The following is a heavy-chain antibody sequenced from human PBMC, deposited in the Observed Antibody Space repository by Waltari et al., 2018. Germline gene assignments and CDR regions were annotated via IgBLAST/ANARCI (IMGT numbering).Heavy chain of an antibody. V-gene: IGHV1-69*13. J-gene: IGHJ3*02. Sequence: QVPLVQSGDALKTPGSSVKFSCKASGATFSSYSISCGRQAPGQGLEWMGGIIPIFGTANYAQKFQGRVTITADESTSTAYMELSSLRSEDTAVYYCARPLRLGAFDIWGQGTMVTVSS. CDR3: ARPLRLGAFDI. CDR2: IIPIFGTA. CDR1: GATFSSYS. D-gene: IGHD5-12*01.